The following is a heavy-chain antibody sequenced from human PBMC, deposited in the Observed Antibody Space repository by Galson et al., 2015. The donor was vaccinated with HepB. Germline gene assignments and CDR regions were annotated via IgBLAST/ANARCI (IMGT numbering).Heavy chain of an antibody. V-gene: IGHV5-51*03. D-gene: IGHD3/OR15-3a*01. CDR1: GYSFSTHW. J-gene: IGHJ4*02. CDR3: ARPGFYTINTFGPFDS. CDR2: IYPGDSDT. Sequence: QSGAEVKKPGESLKISCKGSGYSFSTHWIGWVRQMPGKGLEWMGIIYPGDSDTRYSQSVQGQVTISADKSTSTAYLQWSSLKASNTAIYYCARPGFYTINTFGPFDSWGQGTLVTVSS.